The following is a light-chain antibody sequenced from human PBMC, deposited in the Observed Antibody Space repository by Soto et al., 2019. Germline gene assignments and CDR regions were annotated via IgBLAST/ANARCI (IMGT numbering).Light chain of an antibody. Sequence: VIWMTQSPSLLSAYTGDRVTISCRMSQGIISYLALYQQKPGKAPELLIYAASTLQSGVPSRFSGSGCGTDVTLTISCLQSEDFATYYCQQYYSFPYTFGQGTKLEIK. V-gene: IGKV1D-8*03. CDR2: AAS. CDR3: QQYYSFPYT. J-gene: IGKJ2*01. CDR1: QGIISY.